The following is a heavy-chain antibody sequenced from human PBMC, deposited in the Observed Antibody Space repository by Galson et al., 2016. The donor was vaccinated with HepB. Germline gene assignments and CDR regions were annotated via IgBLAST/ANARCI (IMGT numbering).Heavy chain of an antibody. V-gene: IGHV3-7*03. CDR2: IKQDVSEK. CDR3: ARESPPYSGTYHAY. Sequence: GLEWVANIKQDVSEKYYVDSVKGRFTISRDNAKNSLYLEMNSLRADDTAVYYCARESPPYSGTYHAYWGQGTLVTVSS. D-gene: IGHD1-26*01. J-gene: IGHJ4*02.